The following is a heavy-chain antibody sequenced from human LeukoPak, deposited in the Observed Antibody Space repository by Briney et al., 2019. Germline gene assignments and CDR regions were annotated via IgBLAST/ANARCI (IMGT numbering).Heavy chain of an antibody. CDR2: INPNSGGT. Sequence: ASVKVSCKASGYTFTGYYMHWVRQAPGQGLEWMGRINPNSGGTNYAQKFQGRVTMTEDTSTDTAYMELSSLRSEDTAVYYCATEGGYAKFFDYWGQGTLVTVSS. CDR3: ATEGGYAKFFDY. J-gene: IGHJ4*02. V-gene: IGHV1-2*06. D-gene: IGHD5-12*01. CDR1: GYTFTGYY.